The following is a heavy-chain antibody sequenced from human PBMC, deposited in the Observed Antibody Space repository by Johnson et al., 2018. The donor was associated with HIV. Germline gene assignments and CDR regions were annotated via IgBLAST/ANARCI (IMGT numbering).Heavy chain of an antibody. J-gene: IGHJ3*02. CDR3: TRGVNSEGGSI. V-gene: IGHV3-15*01. CDR2: IKRETEGGTR. Sequence: VQLVESGGGLVKPGESLRLSCVASGFTFSDVWMTWVRQAPGRGLEWVGRIKRETEGGTRDYAAPVKGRFTISRDDSKNTLYLQINSLKTDDTAVYYCTRGVNSEGGSIWGQGTMVTVSS. CDR1: GFTFSDVW. D-gene: IGHD3-16*01.